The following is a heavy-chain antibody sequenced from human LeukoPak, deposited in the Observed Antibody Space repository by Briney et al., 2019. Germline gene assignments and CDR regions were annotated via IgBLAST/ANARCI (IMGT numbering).Heavy chain of an antibody. CDR3: AKRSGYTTGWFFDF. J-gene: IGHJ4*02. CDR1: GFSFSSYA. Sequence: GGSLRLSCAASGFSFSSYAMSWVRQAPGKGLEWVSSISGSGDNTYYAESVKGRSTISRDNSKKTLFLQMNSLRAEDTAVFYCAKRSGYTTGWFFDFWGQGTLVTVSS. D-gene: IGHD6-19*01. V-gene: IGHV3-23*01. CDR2: ISGSGDNT.